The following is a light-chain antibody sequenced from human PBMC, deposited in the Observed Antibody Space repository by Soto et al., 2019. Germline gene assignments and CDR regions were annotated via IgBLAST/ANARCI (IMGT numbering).Light chain of an antibody. CDR1: SSDVGGYNY. Sequence: QSALTQPASVSGSPGQSITISCTGTSSDVGGYNYVSWYQQHPGKAPKLIIYDVSNRPSGVSNRFSGSKSGNTASLTISGLVADEEADYYCSLYTSSSTPVVFGGGTKVTVL. CDR3: SLYTSSSTPVV. J-gene: IGLJ2*01. V-gene: IGLV2-14*01. CDR2: DVS.